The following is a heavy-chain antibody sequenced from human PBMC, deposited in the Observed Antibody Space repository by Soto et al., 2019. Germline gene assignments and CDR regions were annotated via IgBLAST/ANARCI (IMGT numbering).Heavy chain of an antibody. V-gene: IGHV3-7*01. CDR1: GFTFSSYW. J-gene: IGHJ5*02. CDR2: IKQDGSEK. Sequence: PGGSLRLSCAASGFTFSSYWMSWVRQAPGKGLEWVANIKQDGSEKYYVDSVKGRFTISRDSAKNSLYLQMNSLRAEDTAVYYCAGHSSLGWFDPWGQGTLVTVSS. CDR3: AGHSSLGWFDP. D-gene: IGHD6-13*01.